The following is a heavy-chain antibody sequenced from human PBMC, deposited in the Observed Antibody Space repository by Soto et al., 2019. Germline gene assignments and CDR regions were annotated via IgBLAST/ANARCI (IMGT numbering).Heavy chain of an antibody. Sequence: QVQLQESGPGLVKPSETLSLTCTVSGGSISSYYWSWIRQPAGKGLEWIGRIYTSGSTNYNPSLKSRVTMSVDTSKNQFSLKLSSVTAADTAVYYCARWGYCSSTSCYQPPKGWFDPWGQGTLVTVSS. V-gene: IGHV4-4*07. J-gene: IGHJ5*02. D-gene: IGHD2-2*01. CDR2: IYTSGST. CDR3: ARWGYCSSTSCYQPPKGWFDP. CDR1: GGSISSYY.